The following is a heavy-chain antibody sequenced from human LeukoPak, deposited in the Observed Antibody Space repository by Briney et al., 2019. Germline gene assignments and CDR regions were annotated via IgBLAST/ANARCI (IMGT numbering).Heavy chain of an antibody. Sequence: SETLSLTCTVSGGSISSSSYYWGWIRQPPGKGLEWIGSIYHSGSTYYNPSLKSRVTISVERPKNQFSLKLSSVTAADTAVYYCARVILTGYSYLHEAFDIWGQGTMVTVSS. CDR3: ARVILTGYSYLHEAFDI. D-gene: IGHD3-9*01. CDR1: GGSISSSSYY. V-gene: IGHV4-39*07. J-gene: IGHJ3*02. CDR2: IYHSGST.